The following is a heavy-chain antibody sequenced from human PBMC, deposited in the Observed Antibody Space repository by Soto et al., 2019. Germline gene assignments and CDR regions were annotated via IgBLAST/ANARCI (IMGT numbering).Heavy chain of an antibody. J-gene: IGHJ3*02. Sequence: PGGSLRLSCAASGFTFSSYSMNWVRQAPGKGLEWVSSISSSSSYIYYADSVKGRFTISRDNAKNSLYLQMNSLRAEDTAVYYCARDQFNVLMVYAKHTSRDAFDIWGQGTMVTVSS. V-gene: IGHV3-21*01. CDR2: ISSSSSYI. CDR1: GFTFSSYS. D-gene: IGHD2-8*01. CDR3: ARDQFNVLMVYAKHTSRDAFDI.